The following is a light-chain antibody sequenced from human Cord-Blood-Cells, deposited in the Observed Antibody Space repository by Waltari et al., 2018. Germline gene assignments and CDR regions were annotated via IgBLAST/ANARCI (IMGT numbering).Light chain of an antibody. V-gene: IGLV2-14*01. CDR1: SLDGGGYKY. J-gene: IGLJ2*01. CDR3: SSYTSSSTVVV. Sequence: QSALTQPASVSGSPGQSITISCTGTSLDGGGYKYVSWYQQHPGKAPKRVIYEVSKRPSGVSTRFSGSKSGNTASLTISGVQAEDEADYYCSSYTSSSTVVVCGGGTKLTVL. CDR2: EVS.